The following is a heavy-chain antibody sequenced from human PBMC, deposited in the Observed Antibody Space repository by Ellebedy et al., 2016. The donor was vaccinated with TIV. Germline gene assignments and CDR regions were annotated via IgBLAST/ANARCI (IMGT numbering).Heavy chain of an antibody. J-gene: IGHJ4*02. D-gene: IGHD3-22*01. Sequence: GGSLRLSCAASGFSFSAFAMHWVRQAPGKGLEWLSVISAGGSSTYHADSVKGRFTITRDNSKNTLYLQMSRLRTEDTAVYFCAKGSSSGFNYDRVGFEYWGQGTLVTVSS. CDR1: GFSFSAFA. CDR3: AKGSSSGFNYDRVGFEY. V-gene: IGHV3-23*01. CDR2: ISAGGSST.